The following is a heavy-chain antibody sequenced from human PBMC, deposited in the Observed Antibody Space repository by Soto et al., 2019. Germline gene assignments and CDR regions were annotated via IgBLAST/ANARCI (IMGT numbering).Heavy chain of an antibody. CDR1: GFTFSGFD. Sequence: WGSLRLSCEASGFTFSGFDMHWVRQPTGKGLEWVSSIGTAGDTYYAVSVKGRFTISRDNAKNSLSLQMNSLRAGDMAVYFCAKSQEIGTHFFDSWGQGTQVTVSS. D-gene: IGHD6-13*01. J-gene: IGHJ4*02. V-gene: IGHV3-13*01. CDR2: IGTAGDT. CDR3: AKSQEIGTHFFDS.